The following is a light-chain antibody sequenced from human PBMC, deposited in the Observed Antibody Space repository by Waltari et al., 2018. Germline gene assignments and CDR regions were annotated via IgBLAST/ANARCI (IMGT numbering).Light chain of an antibody. CDR3: CSYAGSSTWV. J-gene: IGLJ3*02. CDR1: SRDVGSYKQ. Sequence: QSALTQPASVSGSPGQSVTISCTGTSRDVGSYKQVSWYQQHPGKAPKLIIYEGNKWPSGVSNRFSGSKSGNTASLTISGLQAEDEADDYCCSYAGSSTWVFGGGTKLTVL. CDR2: EGN. V-gene: IGLV2-23*01.